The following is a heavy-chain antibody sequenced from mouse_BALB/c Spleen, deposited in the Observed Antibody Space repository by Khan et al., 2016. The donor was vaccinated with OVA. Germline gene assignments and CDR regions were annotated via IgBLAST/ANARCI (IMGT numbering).Heavy chain of an antibody. J-gene: IGHJ3*01. CDR1: DYTFTTYT. V-gene: IGHV1-4*01. D-gene: IGHD1-1*01. Sequence: QVQLQQSGAELARPGASVKMSCKASDYTFTTYTLHWVNQRPGQGLEWIGYINPSSNYTNSNQKFKDTATLTAVKSSSTAYMQLSSLTSQDSAVYYYAREGDYCRNDGWFAYWGQGTLVTVSA. CDR3: AREGDYCRNDGWFAY. CDR2: INPSSNYT.